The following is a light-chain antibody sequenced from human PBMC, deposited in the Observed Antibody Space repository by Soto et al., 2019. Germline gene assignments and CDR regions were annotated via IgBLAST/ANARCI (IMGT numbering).Light chain of an antibody. J-gene: IGLJ2*01. CDR1: SSDVGGNNS. V-gene: IGLV2-14*01. CDR3: SSYTTSTTVV. Sequence: QSVLTQPASVSGSPEQWITIPCTGPSSDVGGNNSVSWYQQHPGKAPKLMIYEVSNRPSGVSNRFSGSKSGNTASQTISGLQAEDEADYYCSSYTTSTTVVFGGGTKLTVL. CDR2: EVS.